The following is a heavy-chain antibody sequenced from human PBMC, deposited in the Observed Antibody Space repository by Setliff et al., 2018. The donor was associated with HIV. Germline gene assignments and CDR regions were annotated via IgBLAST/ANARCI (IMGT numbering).Heavy chain of an antibody. CDR3: TTGPYNGYSY. V-gene: IGHV4-39*01. J-gene: IGHJ4*02. CDR1: GGSIDNNKYY. CDR2: IYHTGRT. Sequence: SETLSLTCSVSGGSIDNNKYYWTWIRQPPGKGLEWTGSIYHTGRTYADFVKGRFTISRDNAKNMVYLQMNSLRVEDTAIYYCTTGPYNGYSYWGQGTLVTVSS. D-gene: IGHD5-12*01.